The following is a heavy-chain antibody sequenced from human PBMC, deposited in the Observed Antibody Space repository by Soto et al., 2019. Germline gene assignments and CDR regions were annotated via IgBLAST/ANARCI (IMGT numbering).Heavy chain of an antibody. D-gene: IGHD5-12*01. J-gene: IGHJ4*02. V-gene: IGHV4-39*01. CDR3: ARQEDGSNRLLDY. Sequence: KPSETLTLPCTVSGVSINSRGYYWGWIRQPPGKGLEWIESMFYSGTTYYNPSLKSRITIAVDSSKNQFSLSLSSVTAAVTAFYYCARQEDGSNRLLDYWGQGILVTSPQ. CDR1: GVSINSRGYY. CDR2: MFYSGTT.